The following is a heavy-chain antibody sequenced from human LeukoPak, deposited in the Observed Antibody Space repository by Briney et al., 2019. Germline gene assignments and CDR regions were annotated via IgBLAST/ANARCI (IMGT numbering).Heavy chain of an antibody. CDR1: AGSISSGGYY. Sequence: SETLSLTCTVSAGSISSGGYYWSWIRQHPGKGLEWIGYIYYSGSTYYNPSLKSRVTISVDTSKNQFSLKLSSVTAADTAVYYCARTVRGEAYFDYWGQGTLVTVSS. CDR3: ARTVRGEAYFDY. V-gene: IGHV4-31*03. CDR2: IYYSGST. D-gene: IGHD3-10*02. J-gene: IGHJ4*02.